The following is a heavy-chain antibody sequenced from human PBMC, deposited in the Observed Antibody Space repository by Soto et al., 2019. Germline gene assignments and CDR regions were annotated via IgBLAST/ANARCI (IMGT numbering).Heavy chain of an antibody. Sequence: SVKVSCKASGGTFSSYAISWVRQAPGQGLEWMGGIIPIFGTANYAQKFQGRVTTTADESTSTAYMELSSLRSEDTAVYYCARGLVVIQYFDYWGQGTLVTVSS. CDR3: ARGLVVIQYFDY. J-gene: IGHJ4*02. CDR1: GGTFSSYA. V-gene: IGHV1-69*13. CDR2: IIPIFGTA. D-gene: IGHD3-22*01.